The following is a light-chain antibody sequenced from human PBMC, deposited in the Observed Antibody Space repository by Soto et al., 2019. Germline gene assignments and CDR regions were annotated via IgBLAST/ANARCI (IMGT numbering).Light chain of an antibody. V-gene: IGKV1-39*01. CDR3: QQSYSTVT. Sequence: DIQMTQSPSSLSASVGDRVTITCRASQSISSYLKWYQQKPGTALKLLIYAASSLQSGVTSRFSASEAATDFTLTISSLQPEEFETYYSQQSYSTVTFGQGTRLEI. CDR1: QSISSY. J-gene: IGKJ5*01. CDR2: AAS.